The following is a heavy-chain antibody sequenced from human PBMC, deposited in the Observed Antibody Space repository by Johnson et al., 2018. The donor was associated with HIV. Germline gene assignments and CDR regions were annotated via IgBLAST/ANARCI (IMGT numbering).Heavy chain of an antibody. V-gene: IGHV3-30*02. J-gene: IGHJ3*02. D-gene: IGHD2-2*02. CDR3: ARRYCSSTSCYKGRAFDI. CDR1: AFNFNTYG. CDR2: IRYDGSSK. Sequence: QVQLVESGGGVVQPGGSLRLSCAASAFNFNTYGMDWVRQAPGKGLEWVAFIRYDGSSKYYADSVKGRFTISRDNSKNTLYLQMNSLRAEDTAVYYCARRYCSSTSCYKGRAFDIWGQGTMVTVSS.